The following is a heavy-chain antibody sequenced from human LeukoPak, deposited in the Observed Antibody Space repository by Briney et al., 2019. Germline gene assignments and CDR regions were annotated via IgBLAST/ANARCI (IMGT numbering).Heavy chain of an antibody. CDR1: GGSISSGGYS. CDR3: VRRHDILTASSTPSYFEY. V-gene: IGHV4-30-2*01. Sequence: SETLSLTCTVSGGSISSGGYSWSWIRQPPGKGLEWIGYIYHSGSTYYNPSLKSRVTISVDRSKNQFSLKLSSVTAADTAVYYCVRRHDILTASSTPSYFEYWGQGTLVTVSS. J-gene: IGHJ4*02. D-gene: IGHD3-9*01. CDR2: IYHSGST.